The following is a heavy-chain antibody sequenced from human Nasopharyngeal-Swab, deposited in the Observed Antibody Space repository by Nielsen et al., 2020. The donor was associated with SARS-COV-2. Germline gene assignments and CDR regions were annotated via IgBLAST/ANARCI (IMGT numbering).Heavy chain of an antibody. CDR3: ARAASYDSSSYAY. CDR1: GFTFHNYW. J-gene: IGHJ4*02. V-gene: IGHV3-7*03. CDR2: IKPDGSEK. D-gene: IGHD3-22*01. Sequence: GESLEISCVVSGFTFHNYWLSWVRQAPGKGLEWVANIKPDGSEKYYVDSVKGRFTISRDNAKNSLYLQMSSLRAEDTAVYYCARAASYDSSSYAYWGQGTLVTVSS.